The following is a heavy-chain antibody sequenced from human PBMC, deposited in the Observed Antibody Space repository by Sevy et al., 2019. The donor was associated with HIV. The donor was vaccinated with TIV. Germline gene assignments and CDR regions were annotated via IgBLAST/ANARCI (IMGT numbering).Heavy chain of an antibody. V-gene: IGHV4-38-2*02. D-gene: IGHD3-10*01. CDR3: ARDYYGSGSYYEFVY. CDR2: IYHSGST. CDR1: GYSISSGYY. J-gene: IGHJ4*02. Sequence: SETLSLTCTVSGYSISSGYYWGWIRQPPGKGLEWIGSIYHSGSTYYNPSLKSRVTISVDTSKNQFSLKLSSVTAADTAVYYCARDYYGSGSYYEFVYWGQGTLVTVSS.